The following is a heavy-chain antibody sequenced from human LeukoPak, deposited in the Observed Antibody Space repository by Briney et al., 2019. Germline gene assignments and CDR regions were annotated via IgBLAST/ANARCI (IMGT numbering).Heavy chain of an antibody. V-gene: IGHV1-18*01. CDR3: ARAPGYDFWSGYSDY. CDR1: GYTFTSYG. J-gene: IGHJ4*02. CDR2: FSAYNGNT. D-gene: IGHD3-3*01. Sequence: ASVKLSCKSSGYTFTSYGISWVRQAPGQGLEWMGWFSAYNGNTNYAQKLQGRVTMTTDTSTSTAYMELRSLRSDDTAVYYCARAPGYDFWSGYSDYWGQGTLVTVSS.